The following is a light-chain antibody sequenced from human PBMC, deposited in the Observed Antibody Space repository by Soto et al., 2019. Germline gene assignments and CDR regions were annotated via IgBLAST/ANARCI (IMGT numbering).Light chain of an antibody. J-gene: IGKJ5*01. CDR2: NAS. Sequence: DIQMTQSPSSVSASVGYRVTITCRASQDISTWLAWYQQKPGKAPKLLIYNASGLQSGVPSRFSGSGSGTAFPLTISSMQPEDFAVYYCQQTNSFQIAFGQGTRLEMK. CDR1: QDISTW. V-gene: IGKV1D-12*01. CDR3: QQTNSFQIA.